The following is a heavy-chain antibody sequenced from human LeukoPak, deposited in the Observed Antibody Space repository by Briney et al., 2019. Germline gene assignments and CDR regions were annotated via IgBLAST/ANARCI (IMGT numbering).Heavy chain of an antibody. J-gene: IGHJ4*02. CDR1: GFTFNNYG. D-gene: IGHD2-2*01. CDR3: AKGPLRGTAAAIDY. V-gene: IGHV3-30*18. Sequence: GGSLRLSCAASGFTFNNYGMHWVRQAPGKGLEWVAVISYDGRNIHYPDSVKGRFTISRDISTDTLWLQTDSLRTEDTAVYYCAKGPLRGTAAAIDYWGQGTLVTVSS. CDR2: ISYDGRNI.